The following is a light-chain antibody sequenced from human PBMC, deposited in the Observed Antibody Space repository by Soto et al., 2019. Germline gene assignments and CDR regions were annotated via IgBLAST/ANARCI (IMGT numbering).Light chain of an antibody. CDR2: AAS. Sequence: DIQMTQSPSSLSASVGDRVTITCRARQSISSYLNWYQHKPEKAPKLLIYAASSLQSGVPSRYSGSGSGPDFTLTIRSLQPADFATYYCQQSYSTPFTFGGGTKVDIK. J-gene: IGKJ4*01. CDR1: QSISSY. CDR3: QQSYSTPFT. V-gene: IGKV1-39*01.